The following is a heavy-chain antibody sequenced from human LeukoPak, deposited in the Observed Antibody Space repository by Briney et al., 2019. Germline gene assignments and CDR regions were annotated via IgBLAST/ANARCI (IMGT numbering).Heavy chain of an antibody. CDR1: GFTFSSYE. D-gene: IGHD4-17*01. J-gene: IGHJ4*02. Sequence: GGSLRRSCAASGFTFSSYEMNWVRQAPGKGLEWVSYISSSGSTIYYADSVKGRFTISRDNAKNSLYLQMNSLRAEDTAVYYCARDNYGDFFDYWGQGTLVTVSS. CDR2: ISSSGSTI. V-gene: IGHV3-48*03. CDR3: ARDNYGDFFDY.